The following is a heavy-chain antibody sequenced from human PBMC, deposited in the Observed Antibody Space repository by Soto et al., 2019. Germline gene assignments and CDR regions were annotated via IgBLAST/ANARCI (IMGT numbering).Heavy chain of an antibody. D-gene: IGHD2-21*02. Sequence: PGGSLRLSCAATGFTFSVYAMTWVRQAPGKGLEWVSAVTANGGSTYSADSVKGRFTISRDNSKNTLFLQMNSLRAEDTAVYYCASLGVGDWDNYSYYYGMDVWGQGTTVTVSS. CDR2: VTANGGST. CDR3: ASLGVGDWDNYSYYYGMDV. CDR1: GFTFSVYA. J-gene: IGHJ6*02. V-gene: IGHV3-23*01.